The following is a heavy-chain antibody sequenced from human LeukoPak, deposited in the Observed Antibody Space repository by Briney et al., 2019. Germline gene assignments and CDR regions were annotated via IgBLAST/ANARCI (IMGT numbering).Heavy chain of an antibody. V-gene: IGHV3-9*01. D-gene: IGHD5-12*01. Sequence: SLRLSCAASGFTFNDYAMHWVRQAPGKGLEWVSGITWNSGEISYEDSVKGRFTISRDNAKNPLSLQMNSLRPEDTAFYYCAKDRYSDYDLPDYWGQGTLVTVSS. CDR3: AKDRYSDYDLPDY. CDR2: ITWNSGEI. CDR1: GFTFNDYA. J-gene: IGHJ4*02.